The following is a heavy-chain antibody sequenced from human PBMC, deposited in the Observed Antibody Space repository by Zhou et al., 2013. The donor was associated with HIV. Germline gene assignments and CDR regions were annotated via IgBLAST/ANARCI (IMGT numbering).Heavy chain of an antibody. J-gene: IGHJ4*02. CDR3: ATSHSSGWYLSITIGDY. Sequence: QVQLVQSGTEVKKPGSSVQVSCKASEDFFTNYAVNWVRQAPGQGLEWMGGIIPIVGTPRYAQRFHGRVTISTDEDTSTAYMELSNLRNEDTAVYYCATSHSSGWYLSITIGDYWGQGTQVTVSS. D-gene: IGHD6-19*01. CDR2: IIPIVGTP. V-gene: IGHV1-69*05. CDR1: EDFFTNYA.